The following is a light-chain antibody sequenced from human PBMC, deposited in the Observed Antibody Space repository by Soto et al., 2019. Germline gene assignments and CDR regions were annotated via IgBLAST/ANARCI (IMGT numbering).Light chain of an antibody. J-gene: IGLJ1*01. CDR3: AAWDDSLNGYV. V-gene: IGLV1-44*01. Sequence: QSALTQPPSASGTPGQRVTISCSGSTFNVGSNTVNWYRQFSGTAPKLLMYSNNQRPSGVPDRLSGSKSGTSASLAISGLQSEDEADYYCAAWDDSLNGYVFGTGTKVTVL. CDR2: SNN. CDR1: TFNVGSNT.